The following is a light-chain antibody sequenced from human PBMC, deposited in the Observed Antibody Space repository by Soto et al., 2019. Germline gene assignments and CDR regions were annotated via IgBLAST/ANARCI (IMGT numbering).Light chain of an antibody. CDR2: EVS. CDR3: NSYTTSSTYV. J-gene: IGLJ1*01. CDR1: SSDVGGYNY. V-gene: IGLV2-14*01. Sequence: QSALTQPASVSGSPGQSITISCTGTSSDVGGYNYVSWYQHHPGKAPKLMIYEVSNRPSGVSNRFSGSKSGNTASLTISRLQTEDEADYYCNSYTTSSTYVFGTGTKLAVL.